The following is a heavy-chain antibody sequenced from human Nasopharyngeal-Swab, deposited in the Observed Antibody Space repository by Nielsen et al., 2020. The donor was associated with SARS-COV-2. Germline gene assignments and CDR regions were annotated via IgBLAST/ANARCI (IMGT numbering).Heavy chain of an antibody. D-gene: IGHD2-2*01. CDR3: AKDMTAKYCSSTSCQGEDAFDI. CDR2: IRYDGSNK. J-gene: IGHJ3*02. V-gene: IGHV3-30*02. Sequence: GGSLRLSCAASGFTFSSYGMHWVRQAPGKGLEWVAFIRYDGSNKYYADSVKGRFTISRDNSKNTLYLQMNSLRAEDTAVYYCAKDMTAKYCSSTSCQGEDAFDIWGQGTMVTVSS. CDR1: GFTFSSYG.